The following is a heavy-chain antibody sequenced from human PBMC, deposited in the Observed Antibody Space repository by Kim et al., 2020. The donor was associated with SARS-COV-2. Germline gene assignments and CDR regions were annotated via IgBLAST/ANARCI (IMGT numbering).Heavy chain of an antibody. CDR1: GGSFSGYY. J-gene: IGHJ3*02. CDR3: ARCYSNYERPDYAFDI. Sequence: SETLSLTCAVYGGSFSGYYWSWIRQPPGKGLEWIGEINHSGSTNYNPSLKSRVTISVDTSKNQFSLKLSSVTAADTAVYYCARCYSNYERPDYAFDIWGQGTMVTVSS. CDR2: INHSGST. V-gene: IGHV4-34*01. D-gene: IGHD4-4*01.